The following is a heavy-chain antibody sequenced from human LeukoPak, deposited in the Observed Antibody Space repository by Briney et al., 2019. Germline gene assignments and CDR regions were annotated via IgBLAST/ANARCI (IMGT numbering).Heavy chain of an antibody. V-gene: IGHV4-59*08. CDR1: GGSISSYY. Sequence: SETLSLTCTVSGGSISSYYWSWIRQPPGKGLEWIGYIYYSGSTNYNPSLKSRVTISVDTSKNQLSLTLSSVTAAETAVYYCARLASGGNLSAFDMWGQGTMVIVSS. CDR2: IYYSGST. J-gene: IGHJ3*02. CDR3: ARLASGGNLSAFDM. D-gene: IGHD4-23*01.